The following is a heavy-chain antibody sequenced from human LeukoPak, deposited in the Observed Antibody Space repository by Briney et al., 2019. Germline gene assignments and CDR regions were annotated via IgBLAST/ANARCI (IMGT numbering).Heavy chain of an antibody. Sequence: SETLSLTCGVSGYSISSGYFWVWIRQPPGKGREWIGGVYHTGATYYNPSLRSPVTISVDTSKNQFSLELNSVTAADTAVYYCARDLGLTISANWFDPWGQGTLVTVSS. V-gene: IGHV4-38-2*02. CDR3: ARDLGLTISANWFDP. J-gene: IGHJ5*02. D-gene: IGHD3-3*01. CDR1: GYSISSGYF. CDR2: VYHTGAT.